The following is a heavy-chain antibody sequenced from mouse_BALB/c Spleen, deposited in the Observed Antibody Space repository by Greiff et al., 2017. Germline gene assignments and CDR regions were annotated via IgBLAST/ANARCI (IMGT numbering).Heavy chain of an antibody. J-gene: IGHJ4*01. V-gene: IGHV1S81*02. D-gene: IGHD1-2*01. Sequence: QVQLQQSGAELVKPGASVKLSCKASGYTFTSYYMYWVKQRPGQGLEWIGEINPSNGGTNFNEKFKSKATLTVDKSSSTAYMQLSSLTSEDSAVYYCTNGPHYYAMDYWGQGTSVTVSS. CDR2: INPSNGGT. CDR3: TNGPHYYAMDY. CDR1: GYTFTSYY.